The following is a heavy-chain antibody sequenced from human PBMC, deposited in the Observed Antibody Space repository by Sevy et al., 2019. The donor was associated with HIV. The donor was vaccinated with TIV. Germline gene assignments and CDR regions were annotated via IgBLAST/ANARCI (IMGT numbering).Heavy chain of an antibody. D-gene: IGHD6-13*01. CDR2: ISGGGGST. CDR1: GFILNNYA. J-gene: IGHJ2*01. CDR3: AKHYIHDIADGWYFDL. Sequence: GGSLRLSCAASGFILNNYAMSWVRQAPGKGLEGKGLEWVSTISGGGGSTYYADSVRGRFTISRDNSKNTLYLQVNSLRVDDTAVYYCAKHYIHDIADGWYFDLWGRGSLVTVSS. V-gene: IGHV3-23*01.